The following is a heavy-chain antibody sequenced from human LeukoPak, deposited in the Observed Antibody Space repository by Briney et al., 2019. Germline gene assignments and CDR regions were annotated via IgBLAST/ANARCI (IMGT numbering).Heavy chain of an antibody. V-gene: IGHV3-66*01. J-gene: IGHJ4*02. D-gene: IGHD6-19*01. Sequence: GGSLRLSCAASGFTVSSNYMSWVRQAPGKGLEWVSVIYSGGRTYYADSVKGRFTISRDNSKNTLYLQMNSLRAEDTAVYYCARAPRSYSSGWYYFDYWGQGTLVTVSS. CDR1: GFTVSSNY. CDR2: IYSGGRT. CDR3: ARAPRSYSSGWYYFDY.